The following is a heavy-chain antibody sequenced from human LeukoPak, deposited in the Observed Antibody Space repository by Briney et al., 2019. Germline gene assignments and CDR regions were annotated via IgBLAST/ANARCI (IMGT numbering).Heavy chain of an antibody. V-gene: IGHV3-30*02. CDR3: AKDPLRDSSSLDYFDY. D-gene: IGHD6-6*01. J-gene: IGHJ4*02. Sequence: GGSLRLSCAASGFTFSSYGMYWVRQAPGKGLEWVAHIRYDGSTKYYADSVRGRFTISRDNSRNTLYLQMNSLRAEDTAVYYCAKDPLRDSSSLDYFDYWGQGTLVTVSS. CDR2: IRYDGSTK. CDR1: GFTFSSYG.